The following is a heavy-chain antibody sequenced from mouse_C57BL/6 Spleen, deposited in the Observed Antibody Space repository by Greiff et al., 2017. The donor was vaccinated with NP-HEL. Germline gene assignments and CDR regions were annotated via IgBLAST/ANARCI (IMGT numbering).Heavy chain of an antibody. CDR2: ISYSGSK. J-gene: IGHJ2*01. CDR1: GYSITSGYG. CDR3: ARTARIKY. Sequence: EVQLQESGPGLVKPSQSLSLTCTVTGYSITSGYGWNWIRQFPGNKLEWMGYISYSGSKNYNPSFKSRISFTRDTSKNQFFLQFNSVTTEDTATYYCARTARIKYWGQGTTLRVSS. D-gene: IGHD3-3*01. V-gene: IGHV3-2*02.